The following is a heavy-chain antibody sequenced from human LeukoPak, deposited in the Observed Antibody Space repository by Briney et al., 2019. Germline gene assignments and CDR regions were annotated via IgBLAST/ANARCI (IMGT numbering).Heavy chain of an antibody. D-gene: IGHD3-3*01. Sequence: PSQTLSLTCTVSGGSISGGSYYWNWIRQPAGKGLEWIGRIYTSGSTNYNPSLKSRVTISVDTSKNQFSLKLSSVTAADTAVYYCARVDLEWSTFDYWGQGTLVTVSS. V-gene: IGHV4-61*02. CDR3: ARVDLEWSTFDY. J-gene: IGHJ4*02. CDR2: IYTSGST. CDR1: GGSISGGSYY.